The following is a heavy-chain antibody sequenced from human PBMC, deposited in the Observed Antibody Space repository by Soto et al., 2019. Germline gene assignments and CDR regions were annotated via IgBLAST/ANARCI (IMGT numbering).Heavy chain of an antibody. CDR3: ATLVITYYFDY. D-gene: IGHD3-22*01. V-gene: IGHV4-4*02. CDR1: GCSISSSNW. J-gene: IGHJ4*02. CDR2: IYHSGST. Sequence: SETLSLTCSVSGCSISSSNWWSWVRQPPGKGLEWIGEIYHSGSTNYNPSLKSRVTISVDKSKNQFSLKLSSVTAADTAVYYCATLVITYYFDYWGQGTLVTVSS.